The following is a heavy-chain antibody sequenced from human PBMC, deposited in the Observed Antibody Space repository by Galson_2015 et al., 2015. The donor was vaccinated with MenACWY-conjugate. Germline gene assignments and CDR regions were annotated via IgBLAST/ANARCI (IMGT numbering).Heavy chain of an antibody. CDR2: IYHSGST. D-gene: IGHD3-3*01. CDR1: TNW. J-gene: IGHJ4*02. Sequence: TNWWSWVRQPPGPGLEWIGEIYHSGSTNYNPSLKSRITISVDKSKNQFSLQLTSVTAADTAVYYCVANGYYTLEHWGQGTPVTVSS. CDR3: VANGYYTLEH. V-gene: IGHV4-4*02.